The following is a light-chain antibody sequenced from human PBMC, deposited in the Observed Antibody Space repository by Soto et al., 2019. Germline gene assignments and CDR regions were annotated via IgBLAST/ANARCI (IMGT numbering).Light chain of an antibody. CDR1: QDISNY. V-gene: IGKV1-33*01. J-gene: IGKJ5*01. CDR3: QQYENLPIT. CDR2: DAF. Sequence: DIQITPSPSSPFASVVDRVTITCEANQDISNYLNWYQQKPGKAPRLLIFDAFSLETGVPSRFSGSGSGTDFTFTISSLQPEDIATYYCQQYENLPITFGQGTRLEIK.